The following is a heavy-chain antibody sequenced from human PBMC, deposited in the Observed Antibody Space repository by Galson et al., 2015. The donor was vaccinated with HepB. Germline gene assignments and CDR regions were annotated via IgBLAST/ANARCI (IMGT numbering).Heavy chain of an antibody. Sequence: SVKVSCKVSGYTLTELSMHWVRQAPGKGLEWMGGFDPEDGETIYAQKFQGRVTISEDASTDTAYMELSSLRSEDTAVYYCATLMQLPLLFDYWGQGTLVTVSS. CDR2: FDPEDGET. CDR1: GYTLTELS. V-gene: IGHV1-24*01. D-gene: IGHD1-26*01. J-gene: IGHJ4*02. CDR3: ATLMQLPLLFDY.